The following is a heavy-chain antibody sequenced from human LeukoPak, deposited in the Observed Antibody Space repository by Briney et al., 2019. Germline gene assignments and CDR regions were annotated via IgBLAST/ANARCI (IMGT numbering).Heavy chain of an antibody. J-gene: IGHJ4*02. CDR2: ICYSGST. Sequence: SETLSLTCTVSGGCISSSSYYWGWIRQPPGKGLEWIGSICYSGSTYYNPSLKSRVTISVDTSKNQFSLKLSSVTAADTAVYYCARRLTIIDDYYDSSGYYLFDYWGQGTLVTVSS. CDR1: GGCISSSSYY. D-gene: IGHD3-22*01. V-gene: IGHV4-39*01. CDR3: ARRLTIIDDYYDSSGYYLFDY.